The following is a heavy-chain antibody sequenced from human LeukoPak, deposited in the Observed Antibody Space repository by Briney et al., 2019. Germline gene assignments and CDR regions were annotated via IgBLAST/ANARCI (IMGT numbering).Heavy chain of an antibody. CDR2: INHSGST. Sequence: PSETLSLTCAVYGGSFSGYYWSWIRQPPGKGLEWIGEINHSGSTNYNPSLKSRVTISVDTSRNQFSLKLSSVTAADTAVYYCARGGSIVGAIPYYFDYWGQGTLVTVSS. J-gene: IGHJ4*02. D-gene: IGHD1-26*01. CDR3: ARGGSIVGAIPYYFDY. CDR1: GGSFSGYY. V-gene: IGHV4-34*01.